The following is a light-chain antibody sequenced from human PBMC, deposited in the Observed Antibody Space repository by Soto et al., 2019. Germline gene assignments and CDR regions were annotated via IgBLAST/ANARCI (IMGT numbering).Light chain of an antibody. V-gene: IGKV1-5*03. CDR3: QNYNSYSEA. CDR2: KAS. J-gene: IGKJ1*01. Sequence: DIQMTQSPSTLSASVGDRVTITCWASQSISDWLAWYQQKPGRAPKLLIYKASTLKSGVPSRFSGSGSGTEFTLTISSLQPDDFATYYCQNYNSYSEAFGQGTKVDSK. CDR1: QSISDW.